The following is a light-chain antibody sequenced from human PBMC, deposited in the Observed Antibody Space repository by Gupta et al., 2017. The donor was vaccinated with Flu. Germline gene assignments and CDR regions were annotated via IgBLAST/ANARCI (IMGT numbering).Light chain of an antibody. CDR1: QSSNSY. CDR2: ATS. V-gene: IGKV1-39*01. J-gene: IGKJ2*01. Sequence: DIQMTQSPSSLSASVGDRVTITCRASQSSNSYLNWYQQKPGKAPKLLIYATSHLQSGVPSRFSGSASGTDFTRTIISLQPDDSATYYSQPPVTFGQGTKVEI. CDR3: QPPVT.